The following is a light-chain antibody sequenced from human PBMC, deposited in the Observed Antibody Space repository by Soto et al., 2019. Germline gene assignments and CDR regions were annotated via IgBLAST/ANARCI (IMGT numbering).Light chain of an antibody. CDR2: GAS. J-gene: IGKJ1*01. CDR3: QQYGGSVQT. V-gene: IGKV3-20*01. CDR1: QSVGSNY. Sequence: EIVLTQFPGTLSLSSGERATLSCRASQSVGSNYLAWYQQRPGQPPNLLIFGASHRAPDIPDRFSGSGSGTDFTLTISRLEPEDFAVYYCQQYGGSVQTFGQGTKVDI.